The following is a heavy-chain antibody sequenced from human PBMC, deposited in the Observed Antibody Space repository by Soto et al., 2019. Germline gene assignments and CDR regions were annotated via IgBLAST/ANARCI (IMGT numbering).Heavy chain of an antibody. V-gene: IGHV1-18*01. J-gene: IGHJ4*01. CDR3: ARGRYGDY. CDR2: ISARNGDT. D-gene: IGHD1-1*01. Sequence: QVHLVQSGAEVKKPGASVKVSCKGSGYTFTSYGITWVRQAPGQGLEWMGWISARNGDTDYAQKLQGRVTVTRDTSTSTAYMELRSLRSDDTAVYYCARGRYGDYWGHGALVTVSS. CDR1: GYTFTSYG.